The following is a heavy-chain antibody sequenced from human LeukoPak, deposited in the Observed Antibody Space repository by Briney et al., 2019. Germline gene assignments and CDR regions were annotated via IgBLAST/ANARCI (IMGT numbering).Heavy chain of an antibody. J-gene: IGHJ3*02. CDR3: ASPYCSSTSCYSQAAFDI. CDR2: INPNSGGT. D-gene: IGHD2-2*02. V-gene: IGHV1-2*02. CDR1: GYTFTGYY. Sequence: GASVKVSCKASGYTFTGYYMHWVRQAPGQGLEWMGWINPNSGGTNYAQKFQGRVTMTRDTSISTACMELSRLRSDDTAVYYCASPYCSSTSCYSQAAFDIWGQGTMVTVSS.